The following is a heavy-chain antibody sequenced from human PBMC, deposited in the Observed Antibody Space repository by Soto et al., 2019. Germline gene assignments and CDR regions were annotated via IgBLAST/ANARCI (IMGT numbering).Heavy chain of an antibody. Sequence: ASVKGSCKASGYTFTSYYMHWVRQAPGQGLEWMGIINPSGGSTSYAQKFQGRVTMTRDTSTSTVYMELSSLRSEDTAVYYCARGLSVTSRGPATDWIDPRGQGTLVSVSS. D-gene: IGHD3-10*01. CDR2: INPSGGST. V-gene: IGHV1-46*03. CDR1: GYTFTSYY. CDR3: ARGLSVTSRGPATDWIDP. J-gene: IGHJ5*02.